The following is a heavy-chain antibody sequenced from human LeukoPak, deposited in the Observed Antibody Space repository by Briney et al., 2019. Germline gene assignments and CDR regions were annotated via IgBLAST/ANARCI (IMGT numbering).Heavy chain of an antibody. D-gene: IGHD2-8*01. CDR2: IYYSGST. V-gene: IGHV4-31*03. CDR1: GGSLSSGCYY. Sequence: SETLSLTCTVSGGSLSSGCYYWSWIRQHPGKGLEGIGYIYYSGSTYYNPSLKSRDTISVDTSKNQFSLKLSSVTAADTAVYYCARWPNNYYYYGMDVWGQGTTVTVSS. J-gene: IGHJ6*02. CDR3: ARWPNNYYYYGMDV.